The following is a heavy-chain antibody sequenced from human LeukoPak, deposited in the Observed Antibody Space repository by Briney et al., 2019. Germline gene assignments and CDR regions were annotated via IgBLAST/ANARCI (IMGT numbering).Heavy chain of an antibody. Sequence: PSGTLSLTCTVSGGSISSYYWSWIRQPPGKGLEWIGYIYYSGSTNYNPSLKSRVTISVDTSKNQFSLKLSSVTAADTAVYYCARIAVAGTGYFDYWGQGTLVTVSS. D-gene: IGHD6-19*01. CDR3: ARIAVAGTGYFDY. J-gene: IGHJ4*02. CDR1: GGSISSYY. CDR2: IYYSGST. V-gene: IGHV4-59*08.